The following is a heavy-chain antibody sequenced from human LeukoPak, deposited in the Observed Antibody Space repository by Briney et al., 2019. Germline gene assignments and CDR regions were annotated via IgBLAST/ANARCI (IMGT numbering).Heavy chain of an antibody. J-gene: IGHJ4*02. CDR3: ASHLSGWYGGDYFDY. V-gene: IGHV4-39*07. CDR1: GGSISSTTYY. CDR2: IYYSGST. D-gene: IGHD6-19*01. Sequence: PSETLSLTCTVSGGSISSTTYYWGWIRQPPGKGLEWIGSIYYSGSTSYNPSLKSRVTISLDTSKNQFSLKLSSVTAADTAVYYCASHLSGWYGGDYFDYWGQGTLVTVSS.